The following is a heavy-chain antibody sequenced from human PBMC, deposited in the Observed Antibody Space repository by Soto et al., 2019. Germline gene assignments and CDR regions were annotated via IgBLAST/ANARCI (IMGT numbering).Heavy chain of an antibody. D-gene: IGHD1-1*01. CDR2: IIPLFGTA. V-gene: IGHV1-69*01. J-gene: IGHJ5*02. Sequence: QVQLLQSGAELKRPGSSVEVSCKASGETFSTFAITWVRQAPGHGPEWMGGIIPLFGTAHYARRFEDRVTMTADESTSTAYMELRSLTSEDTAIYYCARGSPCSTTTCSLNEVWFDPWGQGTLVTVST. CDR3: ARGSPCSTTTCSLNEVWFDP. CDR1: GETFSTFA.